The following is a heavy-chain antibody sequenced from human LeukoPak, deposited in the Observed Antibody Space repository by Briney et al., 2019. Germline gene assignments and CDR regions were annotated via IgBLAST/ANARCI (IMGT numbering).Heavy chain of an antibody. CDR2: IIPIFSRA. Sequence: SVSLSCKASAGTFTSYAISWVRQAPGQGLEWMGGIIPIFSRANYAQKFQVRVTITADESTITAYMELSSLRSEDTAVYYCARCYPPPSYGMDVWGQGTTVTVSS. J-gene: IGHJ6*02. V-gene: IGHV1-69*13. CDR1: AGTFTSYA. CDR3: ARCYPPPSYGMDV. D-gene: IGHD2-15*01.